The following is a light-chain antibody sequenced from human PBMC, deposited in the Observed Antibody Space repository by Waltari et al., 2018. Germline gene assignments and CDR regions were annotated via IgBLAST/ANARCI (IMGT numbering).Light chain of an antibody. J-gene: IGLJ1*01. V-gene: IGLV2-14*01. CDR3: SSYTSSATLV. CDR1: SSDVGGYNS. CDR2: DVT. Sequence: QSALTQPASVSGSPGQSITVSCPGTSSDVGGYNSVSWYQQHPGKAPKVMIYDVTNRPSWVSNRFSGSKSGNTASLTISGLQAEDEADYYCSSYTSSATLVFGTGTKVTVL.